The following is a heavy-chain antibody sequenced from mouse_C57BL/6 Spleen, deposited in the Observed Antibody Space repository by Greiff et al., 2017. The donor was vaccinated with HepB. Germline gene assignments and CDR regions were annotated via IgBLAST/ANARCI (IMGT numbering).Heavy chain of an antibody. CDR3: ARSRELGRFDY. CDR2: IHPNSGST. D-gene: IGHD4-1*01. J-gene: IGHJ2*01. Sequence: QVQLKQPGAELVKPGASVKLSCKASGYTFTSYWMHWVKQRPGQGLEWIGMIHPNSGSTNYNEKFKSKATLTVDKSSSTAYMQLSSLTSEDSAVYYCARSRELGRFDYWGQGTTLTVSS. V-gene: IGHV1-64*01. CDR1: GYTFTSYW.